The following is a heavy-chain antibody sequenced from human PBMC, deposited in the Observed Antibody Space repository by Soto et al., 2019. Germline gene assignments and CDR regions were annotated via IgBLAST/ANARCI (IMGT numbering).Heavy chain of an antibody. Sequence: QVQLQESGPGLVKPSQTLSLTCTVSGGSISSTSHYWTWIRQRPGKGLEWIGYISHSGSTYYSPSLKSRVIISLDTSKTQFSLRLSSVTAADTAVYYCARQRPPRGPHYYSGSDYYDGVFDPWGQGTLVTVSS. D-gene: IGHD3-3*01. CDR1: GGSISSTSHY. J-gene: IGHJ5*02. CDR3: ARQRPPRGPHYYSGSDYYDGVFDP. V-gene: IGHV4-31*03. CDR2: ISHSGST.